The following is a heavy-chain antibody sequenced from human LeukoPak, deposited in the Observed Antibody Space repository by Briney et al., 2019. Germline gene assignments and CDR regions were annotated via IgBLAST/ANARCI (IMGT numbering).Heavy chain of an antibody. J-gene: IGHJ5*02. CDR3: AREFTRVTWTWFDP. CDR2: INTNTGNP. V-gene: IGHV7-4-1*02. CDR1: GYTLTELS. Sequence: ASVKVSCKVSGYTLTELSMHWVRQAPGKGLEWMGWINTNTGNPTYAQGFTGRFVFSLDTSVSTAYLQISSLKAEDTAVYYCAREFTRVTWTWFDPWGQGTLVTVSS. D-gene: IGHD3/OR15-3a*01.